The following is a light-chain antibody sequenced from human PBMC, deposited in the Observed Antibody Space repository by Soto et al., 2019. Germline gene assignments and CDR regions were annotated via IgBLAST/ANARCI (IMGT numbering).Light chain of an antibody. V-gene: IGKV1-12*01. J-gene: IGKJ4*01. Sequence: DIQMTQSPSSVSASVGDRVTITCRASQGITSWLAWYQQKPGRALLLLNYDASSLQSGVPSRFSGSGSGRDFTLTIISLQPEDFATYFCQQTSSFPLTFGGGTKVDIK. CDR3: QQTSSFPLT. CDR2: DAS. CDR1: QGITSW.